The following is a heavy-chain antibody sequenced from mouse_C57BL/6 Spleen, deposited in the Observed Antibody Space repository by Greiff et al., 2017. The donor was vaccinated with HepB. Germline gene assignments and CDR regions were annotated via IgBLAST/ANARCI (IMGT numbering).Heavy chain of an antibody. CDR3: TRTGDDYDRYFDV. CDR2: IDPETGGT. J-gene: IGHJ1*03. D-gene: IGHD2-4*01. V-gene: IGHV1-15*01. Sequence: QVQLQQSGAELVRPGASVTLSCKASGYTFTDYEMHWVKQTPVHGLEWIGAIDPETGGTAYNQKFKGKAILTADKSSSTAYMELRSLTSEDSAVYYCTRTGDDYDRYFDVWGTGTTVTVSS. CDR1: GYTFTDYE.